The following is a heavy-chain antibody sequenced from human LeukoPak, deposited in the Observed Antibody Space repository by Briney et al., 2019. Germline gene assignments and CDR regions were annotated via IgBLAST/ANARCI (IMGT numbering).Heavy chain of an antibody. CDR3: ARVVGSGSYFDS. D-gene: IGHD3-10*01. V-gene: IGHV3-21*01. CDR2: ISSSSSYI. J-gene: IGHJ4*02. Sequence: PGGSPRLSCAASGFTFSSYSMNWVRQAPGKGLEWVSSISSSSSYIYYADSVKGRFTISRDNAKNSLYLQMNSLRAEDTAVYYCARVVGSGSYFDSWGQGTLVTVSS. CDR1: GFTFSSYS.